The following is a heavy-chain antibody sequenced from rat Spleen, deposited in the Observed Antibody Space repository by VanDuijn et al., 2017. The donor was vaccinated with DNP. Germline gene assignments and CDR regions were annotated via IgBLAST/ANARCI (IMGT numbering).Heavy chain of an antibody. V-gene: IGHV5-31*01. J-gene: IGHJ1*01. CDR3: ARDMDYYDGSYYRYYFDY. CDR2: ITSGGSS. D-gene: IGHD1-12*02. CDR1: GFSFSHYW. Sequence: EVQLVESGGDLVQPGRSLKLSCVASGFSFSHYWMTWIRQVPGKGLEWIASITSGGSSYYPDSVKGRFTISRDNAKNTLYLRMNSLRSEDTATYYCARDMDYYDGSYYRYYFDYWGPGTMVTVSS.